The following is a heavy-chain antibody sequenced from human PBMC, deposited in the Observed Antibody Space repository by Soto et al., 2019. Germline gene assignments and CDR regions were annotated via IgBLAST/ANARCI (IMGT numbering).Heavy chain of an antibody. V-gene: IGHV3-74*01. Sequence: EVQLVESGGGLVQPGGSLRLSCAASEFTFNNYWMHWVRQVPGKGLEWVSRNNTDGSTTNYAYSVMGRFTISRDNADNTVYLQMNSLRAEDRAVYYCARWIYLKYSLDVWCHGATVTVSS. CDR1: EFTFNNYW. D-gene: IGHD3-16*02. CDR2: NNTDGSTT. J-gene: IGHJ6*02. CDR3: ARWIYLKYSLDV.